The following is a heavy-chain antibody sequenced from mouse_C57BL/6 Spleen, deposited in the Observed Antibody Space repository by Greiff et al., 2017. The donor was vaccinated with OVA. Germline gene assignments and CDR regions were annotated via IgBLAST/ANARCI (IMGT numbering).Heavy chain of an antibody. CDR2: INPNYGTT. J-gene: IGHJ3*01. CDR1: GYSFTDYN. Sequence: EVQLQQSGPELVKPGASVKISCKASGYSFTDYNLNWVKQSNGKSLEWIGVINPNYGTTSYNQKFKGKATLTVDQSSSTAYMQLNSLTSEDSAVYYCARPLYYGNYEGFAYWGQGTLVTVSA. V-gene: IGHV1-39*01. CDR3: ARPLYYGNYEGFAY. D-gene: IGHD2-1*01.